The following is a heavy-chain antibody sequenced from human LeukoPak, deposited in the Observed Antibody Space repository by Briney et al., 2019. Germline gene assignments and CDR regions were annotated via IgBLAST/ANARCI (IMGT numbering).Heavy chain of an antibody. CDR3: ARADKQGRIAAAGINWFDP. D-gene: IGHD6-13*01. Sequence: SETLSLTCTVSGDSISSGDYYWSWIRQPPGKGLEWIGSIYHSGITYYNASLKSRVTISVDTSKNQFSLKLSSVTAADTDVYYCARADKQGRIAAAGINWFDPWGQGTLVTVSS. V-gene: IGHV4-38-2*02. J-gene: IGHJ5*02. CDR2: IYHSGIT. CDR1: GDSISSGDYY.